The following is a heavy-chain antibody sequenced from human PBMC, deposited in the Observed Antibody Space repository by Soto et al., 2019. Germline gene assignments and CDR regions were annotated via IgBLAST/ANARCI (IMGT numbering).Heavy chain of an antibody. V-gene: IGHV1-69*13. CDR3: ARSKVAYYYDSSGYYPASGGMDV. D-gene: IGHD3-22*01. CDR2: IIPIFGTA. CDR1: GGTFSSYA. J-gene: IGHJ6*02. Sequence: GASVKVSCKASGGTFSSYAISWVRQAPGQGLEWMGGIIPIFGTANYAQKFQGRVTITADESTSTAYMELSSLRSEDTAVYYCARSKVAYYYDSSGYYPASGGMDVWGQGTTVTV.